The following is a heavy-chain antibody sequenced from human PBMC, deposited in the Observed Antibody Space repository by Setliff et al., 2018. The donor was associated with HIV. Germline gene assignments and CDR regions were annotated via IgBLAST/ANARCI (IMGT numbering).Heavy chain of an antibody. D-gene: IGHD1-20*01. CDR2: ISYYASI. CDR3: AREGIAGGTYDFDY. V-gene: IGHV4-59*11. J-gene: IGHJ4*02. Sequence: SETLSLTCTVSGDSISSHYWSWMRQPPGKGLEWIGSISYYASINHNPSLTSRVTVTRDTSKNQFSLQLHSVTAADTAVYYCAREGIAGGTYDFDYWGQGILVTVSS. CDR1: GDSISSHY.